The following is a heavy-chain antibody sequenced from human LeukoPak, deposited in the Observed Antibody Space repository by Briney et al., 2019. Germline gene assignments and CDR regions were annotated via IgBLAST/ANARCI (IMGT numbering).Heavy chain of an antibody. V-gene: IGHV3-23*01. CDR3: AKDPFGWFRESHLDY. Sequence: GGSLRLSCAASGFTFSSYAMSWVRQAPGKGLEWVSAISGSGGSTYYADSVKGRFTISRDNSKNTLYLQMNSLRAEDTAVYYCAKDPFGWFRESHLDYWGQGTLVTVSS. D-gene: IGHD3-10*01. CDR2: ISGSGGST. J-gene: IGHJ4*02. CDR1: GFTFSSYA.